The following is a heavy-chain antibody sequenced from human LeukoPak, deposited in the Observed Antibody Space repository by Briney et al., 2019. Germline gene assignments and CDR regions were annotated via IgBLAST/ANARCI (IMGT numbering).Heavy chain of an antibody. Sequence: ASVKVSCKASGYTFTSYGISWVRQAPGQGLGWMGWISAYNGNTNYAQKLQGRVTMTTDTSTSTAYMELRSLRSDDTAVYYCARHRGGLWSSTSPNWFDPWGQGTLVTVSS. J-gene: IGHJ5*02. CDR1: GYTFTSYG. V-gene: IGHV1-18*01. CDR3: ARHRGGLWSSTSPNWFDP. D-gene: IGHD2-2*01. CDR2: ISAYNGNT.